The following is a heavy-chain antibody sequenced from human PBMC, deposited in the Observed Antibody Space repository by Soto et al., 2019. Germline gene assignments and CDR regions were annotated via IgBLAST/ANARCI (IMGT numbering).Heavy chain of an antibody. CDR1: GYTFINYG. CDR2: INPLNGNT. D-gene: IGHD2-15*01. CDR3: ARDSQLGY. Sequence: QPQLVQSGPEVKKSGASVKVSCKASGYTFINYGVSWVRQAPGQGLEWMGWINPLNGNTNYTQKFQGRITMTTDTSTNTAYMEVWSLRSDDTAVFYCARDSQLGYWGQGTLVSVSS. J-gene: IGHJ4*02. V-gene: IGHV1-18*01.